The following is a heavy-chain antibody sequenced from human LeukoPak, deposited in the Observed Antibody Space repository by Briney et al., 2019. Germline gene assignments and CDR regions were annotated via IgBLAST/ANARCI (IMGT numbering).Heavy chain of an antibody. D-gene: IGHD2-15*01. CDR3: AREFCSGANCYPMGAFDM. CDR2: IEQDGSEK. CDR1: GFTFSRYW. V-gene: IGHV3-7*01. J-gene: IGHJ3*02. Sequence: GGSLRLSCAASGFTFSRYWMSWVRQAPGKGLEWVANIEQDGSEKYYVDSVKGRSTISRDNVKNSLYLQMNSLRAEDTAVYYCAREFCSGANCYPMGAFDMWGQGTMVTVSS.